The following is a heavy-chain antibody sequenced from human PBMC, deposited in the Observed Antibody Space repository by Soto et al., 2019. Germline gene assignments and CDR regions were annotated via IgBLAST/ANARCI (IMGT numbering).Heavy chain of an antibody. CDR2: IIPIFGTT. J-gene: IGHJ4*02. D-gene: IGHD2-2*03. Sequence: QVQLVQSGAEVKKPGSSVKVPCKASGDTFNNYAISWVRQAPGQGLEWMGGIIPIFGTTYYAQKFQGRLTVTADKATNTGYMELSSLRSDDATVYYCARDSGYCVSSSCRRFDYWGQGTLVTVSS. CDR1: GDTFNNYA. CDR3: ARDSGYCVSSSCRRFDY. V-gene: IGHV1-69*14.